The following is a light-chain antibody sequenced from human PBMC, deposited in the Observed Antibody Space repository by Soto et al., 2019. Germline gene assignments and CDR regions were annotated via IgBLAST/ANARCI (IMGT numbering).Light chain of an antibody. Sequence: IQMTQSPSSLSASVGDSVTVTCRASQSINIYMNWYQQNPGKAPTLLIYGVSSLQSGVPSRFTGCGSRTDFTLTISSLQPEDFATYYCQQSYRSPYTFGQGTKLEIK. J-gene: IGKJ2*01. CDR1: QSINIY. CDR2: GVS. CDR3: QQSYRSPYT. V-gene: IGKV1-39*01.